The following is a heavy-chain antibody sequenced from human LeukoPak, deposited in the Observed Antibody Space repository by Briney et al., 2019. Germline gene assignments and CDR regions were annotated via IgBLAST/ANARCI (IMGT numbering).Heavy chain of an antibody. Sequence: GASVKVSCQASGYTFTGYYMHWVRQAPGQGLEWMGWINPNSGDTNYAQKFQGRVTMTRDTSINTAYMELTRLTSDDTAVYYCARVYSIRSFDYWGQGTLVTVSS. CDR3: ARVYSIRSFDY. CDR2: INPNSGDT. J-gene: IGHJ4*02. CDR1: GYTFTGYY. D-gene: IGHD2-15*01. V-gene: IGHV1-2*02.